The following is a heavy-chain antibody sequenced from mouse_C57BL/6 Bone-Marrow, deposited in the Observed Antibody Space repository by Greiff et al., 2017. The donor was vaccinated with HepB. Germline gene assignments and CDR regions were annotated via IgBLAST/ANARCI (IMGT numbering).Heavy chain of an antibody. CDR1: GYTFTSYW. J-gene: IGHJ1*03. CDR3: ARSYYRYFDV. CDR2: IDPNSGGT. Sequence: QVQLKQPGAELVKPGASVKLSCKASGYTFTSYWMHWVKQRPGRGLEWIGRIDPNSGGTKYNEKFKSKATLTVDKPSSTGYMQLSSLTSEDSAVYYWARSYYRYFDVWGTGTTVTVSS. V-gene: IGHV1-72*01. D-gene: IGHD2-10*01.